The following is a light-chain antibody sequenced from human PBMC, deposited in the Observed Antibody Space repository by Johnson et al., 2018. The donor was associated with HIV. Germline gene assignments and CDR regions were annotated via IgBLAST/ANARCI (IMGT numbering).Light chain of an antibody. CDR1: SSNIGNNY. CDR3: GTWDNSLRTAF. Sequence: QSILTQPPSVSAAAGQKVTISCSGSSSNIGNNYVAWYQQVPGTAPKLLIYDNNRRPSGVPDRFSGSKSGTSATLGITGLQTGDEADYFCGTWDNSLRTAFVGTGTKVTVL. V-gene: IGLV1-51*01. J-gene: IGLJ1*01. CDR2: DNN.